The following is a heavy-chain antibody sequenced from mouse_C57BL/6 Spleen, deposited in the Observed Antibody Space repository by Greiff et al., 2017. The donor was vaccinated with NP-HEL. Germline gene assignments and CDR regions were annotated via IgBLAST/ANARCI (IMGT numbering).Heavy chain of an antibody. CDR1: GYTFTSYT. Sequence: LVESGAELARPGASVKMSCKASGYTFTSYTMHWVKQRPGQGLEWIGYINPSSGYTKYNQKFKDKATLTADKSSSTAYMQLSSLTSEDSAVYYCARNWDYAMDYWGQGTSVTVSS. CDR2: INPSSGYT. D-gene: IGHD4-1*01. J-gene: IGHJ4*01. CDR3: ARNWDYAMDY. V-gene: IGHV1-4*01.